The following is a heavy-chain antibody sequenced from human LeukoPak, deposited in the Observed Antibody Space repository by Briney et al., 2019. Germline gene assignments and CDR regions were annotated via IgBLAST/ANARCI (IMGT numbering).Heavy chain of an antibody. V-gene: IGHV3-30*04. D-gene: IGHD6-6*01. J-gene: IGHJ4*02. CDR1: GFTFSSYA. CDR3: ASSRREYSSSSALDY. CDR2: ISYDGSNK. Sequence: GRSLRLSCAASGFTFSSYAMHWVCQAPGKGLEWVAVISYDGSNKYYADSVKGRFTISRDNSKNTLYLQMNSLRAEDTAVYYCASSRREYSSSSALDYWGQGTLVTVSS.